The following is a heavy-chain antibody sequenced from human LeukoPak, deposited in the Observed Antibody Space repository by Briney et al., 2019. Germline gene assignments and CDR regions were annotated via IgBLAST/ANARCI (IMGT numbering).Heavy chain of an antibody. CDR2: INPSAGST. CDR1: GYTFTSYY. Sequence: ASVKVSCKASGYTFTSYYIHWVRQAPGHGLEWMGIINPSAGSTSYAQKFQGRVTMTRDTSTSTVYMELSNLRSEDTAVYYCARGGGTAVADRKSKFDDWGQGTLVTVSS. CDR3: ARGGGTAVADRKSKFDD. D-gene: IGHD6-19*01. J-gene: IGHJ4*02. V-gene: IGHV1-46*01.